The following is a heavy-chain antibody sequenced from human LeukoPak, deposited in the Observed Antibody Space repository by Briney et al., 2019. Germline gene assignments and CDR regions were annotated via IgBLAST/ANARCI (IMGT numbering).Heavy chain of an antibody. V-gene: IGHV4-59*01. Sequence: SETLSLTCTVSGGSMTTYYWSWIRQPPGKGLEWIGYIYYSGSTNYNPSLKSRVTISVDTSKNQFSLKLSSVTAADTAVYYCARGGSWGEALDYWGQGTLVTVSS. CDR2: IYYSGST. J-gene: IGHJ4*02. D-gene: IGHD6-13*01. CDR3: ARGGSWGEALDY. CDR1: GGSMTTYY.